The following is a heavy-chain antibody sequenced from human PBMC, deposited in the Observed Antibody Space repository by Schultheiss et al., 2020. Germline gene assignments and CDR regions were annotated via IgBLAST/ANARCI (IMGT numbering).Heavy chain of an antibody. D-gene: IGHD6-19*01. J-gene: IGHJ4*02. Sequence: SETLSLTCAVYGGSFSGYYWSWIRQPPGKGLEWIGYIYYSGSTNYNPSLESPVIISIDTSRNQFSLRLTSVTAADTAVYYCARLRQWPLYFDYWGQGVLVTVSS. CDR2: IYYSGST. V-gene: IGHV4-59*08. CDR3: ARLRQWPLYFDY. CDR1: GGSFSGYY.